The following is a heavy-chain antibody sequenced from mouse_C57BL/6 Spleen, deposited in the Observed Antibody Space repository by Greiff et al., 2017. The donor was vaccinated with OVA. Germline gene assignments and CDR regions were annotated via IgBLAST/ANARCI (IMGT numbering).Heavy chain of an antibody. CDR2: IDPETGGT. CDR3: TRSSSSPYYFDY. J-gene: IGHJ2*01. CDR1: GYTFTHYE. D-gene: IGHD1-1*01. Sequence: QVQLQQSGAELVRPGASVTLSCKASGYTFTHYEMHWVKQTPVHGLEWIGAIDPETGGTAYNQKFKGKAILTADKSSSTAYMELRSLTSEDSAVYYCTRSSSSPYYFDYWGQGTTLTVSS. V-gene: IGHV1-15*01.